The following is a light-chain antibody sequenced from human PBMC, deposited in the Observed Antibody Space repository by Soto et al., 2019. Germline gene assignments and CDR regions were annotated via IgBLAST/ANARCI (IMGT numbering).Light chain of an antibody. CDR1: QSIDNY. CDR3: QQSYSSTWT. J-gene: IGKJ1*01. V-gene: IGKV1-39*01. CDR2: ATS. Sequence: DIQMTQSPSSLSASIGDRVTITCRAGQSIDNYLNWYQQKPGKAPNLLIYATSSLQSGVPSRFSGSGSGTEFTLTISSLQREDFAIDYCQQSYSSTWTFGQGTKVEIK.